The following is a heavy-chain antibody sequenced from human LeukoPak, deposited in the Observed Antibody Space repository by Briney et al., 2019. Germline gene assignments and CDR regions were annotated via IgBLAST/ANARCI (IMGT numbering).Heavy chain of an antibody. Sequence: GGSLRLSCAASGFTFSSYGMHWVRQAPGKGLEWVAVISYDGSNKYYADSVKGRFTISRDNSKNTLYLQMNSLRAEDTAVYYCAEDRVGYCSGGSCYSEAYWFDPWGQGTLVTVSS. CDR3: AEDRVGYCSGGSCYSEAYWFDP. CDR2: ISYDGSNK. D-gene: IGHD2-15*01. CDR1: GFTFSSYG. V-gene: IGHV3-30*18. J-gene: IGHJ5*02.